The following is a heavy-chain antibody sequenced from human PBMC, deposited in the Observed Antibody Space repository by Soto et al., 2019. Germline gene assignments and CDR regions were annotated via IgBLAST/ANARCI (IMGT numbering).Heavy chain of an antibody. J-gene: IGHJ6*02. Sequence: QVELEQSGAEVRKPGASVKVSCKASRNSFIDYYIHWGRQAPGPGLEWMGWIKSNSGGTKYAQRFQGRVAMTRDTSISTIYMELSTLKSDDTAVYYCAIEDYNWSDYYCYGIDVWGQGTTVIVSS. CDR1: RNSFIDYY. V-gene: IGHV1-2*02. CDR3: AIEDYNWSDYYCYGIDV. D-gene: IGHD1-1*01. CDR2: IKSNSGGT.